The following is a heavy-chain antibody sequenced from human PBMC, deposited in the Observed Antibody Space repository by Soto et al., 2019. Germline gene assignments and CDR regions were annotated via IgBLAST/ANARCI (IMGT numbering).Heavy chain of an antibody. Sequence: GASVKVSCKASGYTFTVYYMHWVRQAPGQGLEWRGWINPNSGGTNYAQKFQGWVTMTRDTSISTAYMELSRLRSDDTAVYYCARGGSSSGAGMDVWGQGTTVTVSS. D-gene: IGHD6-13*01. CDR1: GYTFTVYY. CDR2: INPNSGGT. V-gene: IGHV1-2*04. J-gene: IGHJ6*02. CDR3: ARGGSSSGAGMDV.